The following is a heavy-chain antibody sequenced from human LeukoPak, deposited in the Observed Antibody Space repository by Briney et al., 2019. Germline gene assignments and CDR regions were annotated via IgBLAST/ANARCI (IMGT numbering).Heavy chain of an antibody. CDR3: ARAYGDSDQYFFDY. J-gene: IGHJ4*02. CDR2: IYHSGST. D-gene: IGHD4-17*01. V-gene: IGHV4-30-2*01. Sequence: PSQTLSLTCTVSGGSISSGGYYWSWIRQPPGKGLEWIGEIYHSGSTNYNPSLKSRVTISVDKSKNQFFLKLSSVPAADTAVYYCARAYGDSDQYFFDYWGQGTLVTVSS. CDR1: GGSISSGGYY.